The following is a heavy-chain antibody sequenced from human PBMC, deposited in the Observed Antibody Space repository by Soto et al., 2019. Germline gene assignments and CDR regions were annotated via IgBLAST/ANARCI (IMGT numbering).Heavy chain of an antibody. V-gene: IGHV3-7*01. J-gene: IGHJ5*02. CDR2: IKEDGSET. Sequence: GGYLRLSCGGSGFTCSRIWVSWARQAPGKGLVWVANIKEDGSETYYVDSVKGRFTISRDNAKNSVFLQMNSLRGEDTAVYYCARGRTWFAPWGQGTLVTVSS. CDR1: GFTCSRIW. CDR3: ARGRTWFAP.